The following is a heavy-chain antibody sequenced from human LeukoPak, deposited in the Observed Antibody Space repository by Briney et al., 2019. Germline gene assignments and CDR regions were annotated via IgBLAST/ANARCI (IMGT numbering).Heavy chain of an antibody. CDR1: GYTFTNYS. V-gene: IGHV7-4-1*02. CDR3: ARALDSLGGLSLPDY. Sequence: ASVKVSCKASGYTFTNYSMSWVRQAPGQGLEWMGWINTNTGNPTYAQGFTGRFVFSLDTSVTTTYLQISDLKAEDTAVYFCARALDSLGGLSLPDYWGQGTLVTVSS. CDR2: INTNTGNP. J-gene: IGHJ4*02. D-gene: IGHD3-16*02.